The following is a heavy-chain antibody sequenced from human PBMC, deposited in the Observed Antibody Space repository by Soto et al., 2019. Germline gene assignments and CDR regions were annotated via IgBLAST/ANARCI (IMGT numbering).Heavy chain of an antibody. CDR3: ARDASYCSRTSCYSGDY. V-gene: IGHV1-18*01. CDR1: GYTFTSYG. Sequence: ASVKVSCKASGYTFTSYGISWVRQAPGQGLEWMGWISAYNGNTNYAQKLQGRVTMTTDTSTSTAYMELRSLRSDDTAVYYCARDASYCSRTSCYSGDYWGQGTQVTVSS. CDR2: ISAYNGNT. J-gene: IGHJ4*02. D-gene: IGHD2-2*01.